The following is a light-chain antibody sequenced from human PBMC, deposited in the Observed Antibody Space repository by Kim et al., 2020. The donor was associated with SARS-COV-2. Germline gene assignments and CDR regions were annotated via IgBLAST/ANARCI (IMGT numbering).Light chain of an antibody. CDR2: DAS. V-gene: IGKV1-33*01. Sequence: ASVGDRVTITCQASRDISNNLNWYQQKPGKAPKVLIYDASSVQTGVPSRFSGSGSGTDFTFTITSLQPEDVATYYCQQFDNLSLTFGGGTKVDIK. J-gene: IGKJ4*01. CDR1: RDISNN. CDR3: QQFDNLSLT.